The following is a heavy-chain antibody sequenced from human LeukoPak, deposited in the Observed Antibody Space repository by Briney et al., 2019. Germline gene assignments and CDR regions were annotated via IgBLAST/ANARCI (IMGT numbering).Heavy chain of an antibody. CDR1: GGTFSSYA. J-gene: IGHJ4*02. Sequence: SVKVSCKASGGTFSSYAISWVRQAPGQGLDWMGGIIPIFGTANYAQKFQGRVTITADESTSTAYMELRSLRSEDTAVYYCARDRCSSTSCFLFDYWGQGTLVTFFS. CDR2: IIPIFGTA. D-gene: IGHD2-2*01. CDR3: ARDRCSSTSCFLFDY. V-gene: IGHV1-69*01.